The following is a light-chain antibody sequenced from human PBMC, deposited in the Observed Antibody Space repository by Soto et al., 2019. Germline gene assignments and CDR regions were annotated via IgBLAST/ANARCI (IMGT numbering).Light chain of an antibody. V-gene: IGKV1-6*01. CDR2: EAS. CDR1: QGIGND. CDR3: LQDYVYPWT. Sequence: AIQVTQSPSSLSASVGDRVTISCRASQGIGNDLGWYQQKPGKAPKLLIYEASTLQSGVALRFSGSESGTDFSLTISSQQHEDFATYYCLQDYVYPWTFSQATKVEVK. J-gene: IGKJ1*01.